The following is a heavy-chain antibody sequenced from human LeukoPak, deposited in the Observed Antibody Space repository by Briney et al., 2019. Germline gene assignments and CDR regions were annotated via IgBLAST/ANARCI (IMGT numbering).Heavy chain of an antibody. CDR1: GFTFNNYA. D-gene: IGHD3-10*01. Sequence: GGSLRLSCAASGFTFNNYAMSWVRQAPGKGLEWVSAISGSGGTTYYADSVKGRFTISRDNAKNSLYLQMNSLRAEDTAVYYCARVILWFGELHFDYWGQGTLVTVSS. V-gene: IGHV3-23*01. CDR2: ISGSGGTT. J-gene: IGHJ4*02. CDR3: ARVILWFGELHFDY.